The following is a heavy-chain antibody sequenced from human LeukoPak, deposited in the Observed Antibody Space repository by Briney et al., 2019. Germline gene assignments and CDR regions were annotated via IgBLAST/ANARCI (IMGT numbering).Heavy chain of an antibody. V-gene: IGHV3-23*01. CDR1: GFTCSYYA. CDR2: IGGGGSDT. D-gene: IGHD6-19*01. CDR3: ARDKVGGSMAGSNLDY. Sequence: GGSLRLSCAASGFTCSYYAMRWVRQAPGKGLELGSAIGGGGSDTYYADSVKGRFTISRDNAKNSLYLQMSSLRGEDTAVYYCARDKVGGSMAGSNLDYWGQGNLVTVSS. J-gene: IGHJ4*02.